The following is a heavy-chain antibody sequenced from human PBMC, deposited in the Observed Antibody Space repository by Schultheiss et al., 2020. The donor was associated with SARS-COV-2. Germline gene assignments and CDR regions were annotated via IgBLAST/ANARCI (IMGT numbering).Heavy chain of an antibody. V-gene: IGHV4-31*11. CDR2: IYYSGST. J-gene: IGHJ5*02. Sequence: SETLSLTCAVSGGSISSGGYYWSWIRQHPGKGLEWIGYIYYSGSTYYNPSLKSRVTISVDTSKNQFSLKLSSVTAADTAVYYCARGYGSGSYGIDPWGQGTLVTVSS. CDR1: GGSISSGGYY. CDR3: ARGYGSGSYGIDP. D-gene: IGHD3-10*01.